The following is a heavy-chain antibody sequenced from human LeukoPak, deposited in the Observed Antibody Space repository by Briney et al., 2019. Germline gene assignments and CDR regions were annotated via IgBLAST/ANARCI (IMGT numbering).Heavy chain of an antibody. CDR1: GYPISSGYY. Sequence: SETLSLTCTVSGYPISSGYYWGWIRQPPGKVLEWIGSIYHSGSTYYNPSLKSRVTISVDTSKNQFSLKLSSVTAADTAVYYCARGGIVVVVAATPDYWGQGTLVTVSS. J-gene: IGHJ4*02. CDR2: IYHSGST. CDR3: ARGGIVVVVAATPDY. D-gene: IGHD2-15*01. V-gene: IGHV4-38-2*02.